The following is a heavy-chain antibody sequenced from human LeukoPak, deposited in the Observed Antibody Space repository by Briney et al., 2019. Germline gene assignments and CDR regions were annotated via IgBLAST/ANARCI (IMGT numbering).Heavy chain of an antibody. CDR2: IYHSGGT. J-gene: IGHJ4*02. D-gene: IGHD3-16*01. V-gene: IGHV4-30-2*01. CDR1: GGSISSGGYS. Sequence: PSQTLSLTCAVSGGSISSGGYSWSWIRQPPGKGLEWIGYIYHSGGTYYNPSLKSRVTISVDRSKNQFSLKLSSVTAADTAVYYCARVGRLLGGYYFDYWGQGTLVTVSS. CDR3: ARVGRLLGGYYFDY.